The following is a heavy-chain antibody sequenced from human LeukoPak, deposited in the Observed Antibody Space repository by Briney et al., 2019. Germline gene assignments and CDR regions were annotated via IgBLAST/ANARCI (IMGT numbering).Heavy chain of an antibody. D-gene: IGHD2-15*01. Sequence: PSETLSLTCIVSGSSISSSNNYWGWIRQPPGKGLEWIGSMYYSGSTYYNPSLKSRVTISIDTSTNQFSLKLNSVTAADTAVYYCARGIAINWFYSWGQGTLVTVSS. CDR2: MYYSGST. J-gene: IGHJ5*01. V-gene: IGHV4-39*07. CDR1: GSSISSSNNY. CDR3: ARGIAINWFYS.